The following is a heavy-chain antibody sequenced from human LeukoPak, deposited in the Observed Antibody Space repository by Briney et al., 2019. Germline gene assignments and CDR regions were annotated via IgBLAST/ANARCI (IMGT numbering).Heavy chain of an antibody. CDR2: MSYEETYK. D-gene: IGHD1-26*01. V-gene: IGHV3-30-3*01. CDR3: ARPLTLGANGAFDI. CDR1: GFSVRDYA. J-gene: IGHJ3*02. Sequence: GGSLRPSCAASGFSVRDYAMHWVRQAPGKGLEWVAVMSYEETYKNYAEAVKGRFTISRDDSKNTLFLQMNSLRAEDTAVYYCARPLTLGANGAFDIXXQGTLVTVSS.